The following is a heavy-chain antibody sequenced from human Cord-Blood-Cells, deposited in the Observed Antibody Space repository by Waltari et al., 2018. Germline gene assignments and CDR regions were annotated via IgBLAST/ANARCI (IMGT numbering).Heavy chain of an antibody. V-gene: IGHV5-51*01. Sequence: EVQLVQSGAEVKKPGESLKISCKGSGYSFTSYWIGWVRQMPGKGLEWMGIIYPGDSDTRYSPSFQGQVTISADKSISTAYLQWSSLKASDTAMYYCARDMNYCSSTSCYAFDIWGQGTMVTVSS. CDR1: GYSFTSYW. CDR2: IYPGDSDT. J-gene: IGHJ3*02. D-gene: IGHD2-2*01. CDR3: ARDMNYCSSTSCYAFDI.